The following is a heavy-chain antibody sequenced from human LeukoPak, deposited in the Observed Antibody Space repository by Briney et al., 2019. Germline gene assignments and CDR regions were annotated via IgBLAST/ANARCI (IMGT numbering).Heavy chain of an antibody. CDR1: GGSISSYY. Sequence: PSETLSLTCTVSGGSISSYYWSWIRQPPGKGLEWIGYIYYSGSTNYNPSLKSRVTISVDTSKNQFSLKLSSVTAADTAVYYCAKQKGYATTGEVSNAFDIWGQGTMVTVSS. J-gene: IGHJ3*02. V-gene: IGHV4-59*08. CDR2: IYYSGST. D-gene: IGHD7-27*01. CDR3: AKQKGYATTGEVSNAFDI.